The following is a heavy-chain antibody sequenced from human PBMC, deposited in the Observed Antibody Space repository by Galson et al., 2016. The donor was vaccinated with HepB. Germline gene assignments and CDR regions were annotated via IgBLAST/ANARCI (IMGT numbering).Heavy chain of an antibody. CDR3: ARDSSNWDYYSGMDV. CDR1: DFIFSNAW. CDR2: IKSKTDGGTT. Sequence: SLRLSCAASDFIFSNAWMNWVRQAPGKGLEWVGRIKSKTDGGTTDYAAPVKGRFTISRDDSKNMLYLQMNNLRVEDTAVYYCARDSSNWDYYSGMDVWGQGTTVTVSS. D-gene: IGHD6-13*01. V-gene: IGHV3-15*07. J-gene: IGHJ6*02.